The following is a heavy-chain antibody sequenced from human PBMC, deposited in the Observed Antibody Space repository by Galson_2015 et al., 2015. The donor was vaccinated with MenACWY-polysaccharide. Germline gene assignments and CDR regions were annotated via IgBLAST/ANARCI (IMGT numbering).Heavy chain of an antibody. J-gene: IGHJ4*02. D-gene: IGHD3-3*01. Sequence: SLRLSCAASGFTFSSYGMHWVRQAPGKGLEWVAVISNVGSSKYYVDSVKGRFTISRDNSKNTLYLQMNSLRAEDTAVYFCAKVDYDFWSGYSFWGQGTLVTVSS. V-gene: IGHV3-30*18. CDR2: ISNVGSSK. CDR1: GFTFSSYG. CDR3: AKVDYDFWSGYSF.